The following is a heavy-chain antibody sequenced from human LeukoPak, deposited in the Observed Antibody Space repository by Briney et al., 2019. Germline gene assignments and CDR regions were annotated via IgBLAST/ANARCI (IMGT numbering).Heavy chain of an antibody. CDR3: ARYSSSWYVGY. J-gene: IGHJ4*02. V-gene: IGHV4-39*07. Sequence: PSKTLSLTCTVSGGSISSSSYYWGWIRQPPGKGLEWIGSIYYSGSTYYNPSLKSRVTISVDTSKNQFSLKLSSVTAADTAVYYCARYSSSWYVGYWGQGTLVTVSS. CDR1: GGSISSSSYY. D-gene: IGHD6-13*01. CDR2: IYYSGST.